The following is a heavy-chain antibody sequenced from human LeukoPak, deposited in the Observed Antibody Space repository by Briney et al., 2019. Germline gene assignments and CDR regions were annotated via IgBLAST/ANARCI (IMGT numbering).Heavy chain of an antibody. J-gene: IGHJ4*02. CDR3: ARRAYDILTGYYNVDY. V-gene: IGHV4-39*01. D-gene: IGHD3-9*01. Sequence: SETLSLTCTVSGGSISSNTYYWGWIRQPPGKGLEWIGSIYYSGSTYYNPSLKSRVTISVDTSKNQFSLKLSSVTAADTAVYYCARRAYDILTGYYNVDYWGQGTLVTVSS. CDR2: IYYSGST. CDR1: GGSISSNTYY.